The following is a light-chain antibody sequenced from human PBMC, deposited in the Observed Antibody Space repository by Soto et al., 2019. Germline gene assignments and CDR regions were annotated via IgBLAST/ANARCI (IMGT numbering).Light chain of an antibody. Sequence: DLQMTQSPSSLSASVGDRVTITCRASQSISSYLHWYQQKPGKAPKLLIYAASSLQSGVPSRFSGSGSGTDFTLTISSLQSEDFATYYCQRSFSTPLTFGGGTKVEIK. CDR1: QSISSY. J-gene: IGKJ4*01. V-gene: IGKV1-39*01. CDR3: QRSFSTPLT. CDR2: AAS.